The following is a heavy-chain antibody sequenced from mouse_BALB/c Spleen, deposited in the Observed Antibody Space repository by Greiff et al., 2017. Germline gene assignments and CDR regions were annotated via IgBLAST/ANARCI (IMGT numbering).Heavy chain of an antibody. CDR2: IWAGGST. J-gene: IGHJ2*01. Sequence: QVQLKESGPGLVAPSQSLSITCTVSGFSLTSYGVHWVRQPPGKGLEWLGVIWAGGSTNYNSALMSRLSISKDNSKSQVFLKMNSLQTDDTAMYYCARGGLLRSPFDYWGQGTTLTVSS. CDR1: GFSLTSYG. CDR3: ARGGLLRSPFDY. D-gene: IGHD1-1*01. V-gene: IGHV2-9*02.